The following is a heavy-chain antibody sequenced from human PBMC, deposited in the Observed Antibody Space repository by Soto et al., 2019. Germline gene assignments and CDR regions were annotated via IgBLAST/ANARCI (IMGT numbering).Heavy chain of an antibody. D-gene: IGHD3-22*01. CDR1: GGSVSNGYHY. V-gene: IGHV4-30-4*01. CDR2: VYYSGST. Sequence: QVLLEESGPGLVKPSQTLSLTCTVSGGSVSNGYHYWSWIRQPPGKGLEWIGYVYYSGSTYYNPSLGSRVTISIDTSKNQFSLKLNPVTASDAAVYFCATESSGSSPLHFDFWGQGALVSVSS. J-gene: IGHJ4*02. CDR3: ATESSGSSPLHFDF.